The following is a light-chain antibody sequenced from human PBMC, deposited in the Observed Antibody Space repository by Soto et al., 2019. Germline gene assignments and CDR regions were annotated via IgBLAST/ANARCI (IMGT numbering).Light chain of an antibody. Sequence: QSALTQPASVSVSPGQSITISRTGTSSDLAIYNYVSWYQQQPGKAPKLMIYQVTNRPSGVSNRFSGSRSGDTASLTISGLQAEDEADYYCSSYTDSSNYVFGTGTKVTVL. CDR2: QVT. CDR1: SSDLAIYNY. J-gene: IGLJ1*01. V-gene: IGLV2-14*01. CDR3: SSYTDSSNYV.